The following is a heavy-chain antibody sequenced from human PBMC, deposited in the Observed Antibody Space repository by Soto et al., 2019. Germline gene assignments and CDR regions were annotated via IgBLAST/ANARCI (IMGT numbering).Heavy chain of an antibody. J-gene: IGHJ4*02. CDR2: VYHSGST. D-gene: IGHD1-1*01. Sequence: QVQLQESGPGLVKPSGTLSLTCAVSGGSISTSNWWSWVRQPPGKGLEWIGEVYHSGSTNYNPSFKSRVAMSVDKSKNQFSLKLTSVTAAATALYYCARSSTSGTRFDYWGEGSLVTVSS. CDR3: ARSSTSGTRFDY. CDR1: GGSISTSNW. V-gene: IGHV4-4*02.